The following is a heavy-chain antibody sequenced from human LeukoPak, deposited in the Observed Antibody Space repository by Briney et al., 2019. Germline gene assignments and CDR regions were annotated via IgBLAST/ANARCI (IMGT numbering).Heavy chain of an antibody. V-gene: IGHV1-2*02. Sequence: ASVKVSCKASGYTFTSYGISWVRQAPGQGLEWMGWINPNSGGTNYAQKFQGRVTMTRDTSISTAYMELSRLRSDDTAVYYCARGRSGYPFDYWGQGTLVTVSS. CDR2: INPNSGGT. CDR1: GYTFTSYG. J-gene: IGHJ4*02. CDR3: ARGRSGYPFDY. D-gene: IGHD3-3*01.